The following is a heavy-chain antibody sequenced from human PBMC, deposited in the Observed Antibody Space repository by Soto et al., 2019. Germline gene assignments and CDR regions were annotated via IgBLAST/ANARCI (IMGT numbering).Heavy chain of an antibody. CDR2: IRSKANSYAT. CDR3: FTITMVRGVITTDAFDI. V-gene: IGHV3-73*01. D-gene: IGHD3-10*01. Sequence: GGSLRLSCAASGFTFSGSAMHWVRQASGKGLEWVGRIRSKANSYATAYAASEKGRFTISRDDSKNTAYLQMNSLKTEDTAVYYCFTITMVRGVITTDAFDIWGQGTMVTVSS. J-gene: IGHJ3*02. CDR1: GFTFSGSA.